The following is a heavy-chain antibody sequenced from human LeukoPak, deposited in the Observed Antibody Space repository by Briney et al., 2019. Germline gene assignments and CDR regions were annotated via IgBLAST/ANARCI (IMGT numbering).Heavy chain of an antibody. J-gene: IGHJ4*02. CDR1: GYTFTSYG. V-gene: IGHV1-18*01. CDR3: ARDRDDSSSPLFDY. Sequence: EASVKVSCKASGYTFTSYGISWVRQAPGQGLEWMGWISAYNGNTNYAQKLQGRVTMTTDTSTSTAYMELRSLRSDDTAVYYCARDRDDSSSPLFDYWGQGTLVTVSS. CDR2: ISAYNGNT. D-gene: IGHD6-6*01.